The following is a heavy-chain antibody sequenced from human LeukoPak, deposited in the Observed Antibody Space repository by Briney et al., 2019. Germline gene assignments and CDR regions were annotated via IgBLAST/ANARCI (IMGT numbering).Heavy chain of an antibody. CDR3: ASRGH. J-gene: IGHJ4*02. V-gene: IGHV4-61*02. CDR1: AGSISSGSYY. Sequence: PSETLSLTCTVSAGSISSGSYYCSWIRQPAGKGLEWIGRIYTSGSTTSNPSLKSRVTISVDTSKNQFSLKLSSVTAADTAVYYCASRGHWGQGTLVTVSS. D-gene: IGHD5-24*01. CDR2: IYTSGST.